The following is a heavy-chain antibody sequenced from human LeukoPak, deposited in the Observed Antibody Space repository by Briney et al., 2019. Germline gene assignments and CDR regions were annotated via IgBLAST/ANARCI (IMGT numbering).Heavy chain of an antibody. D-gene: IGHD3-22*01. J-gene: IGHJ4*02. CDR1: GFIFSTYS. V-gene: IGHV3-48*01. Sequence: GGSLRLSCAASGFIFSTYSMNWIRQAPGKGLEWVSYITSSSSPIYYADSVKGRFTISRDNAKNSLYLQMNSLRVEDTAVYYCARGGSSGSMIYWGQGTLVTVSS. CDR3: ARGGSSGSMIY. CDR2: ITSSSSPI.